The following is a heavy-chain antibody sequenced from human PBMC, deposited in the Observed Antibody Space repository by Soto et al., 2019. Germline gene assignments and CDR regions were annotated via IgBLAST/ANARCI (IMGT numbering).Heavy chain of an antibody. CDR1: GGTFSGYD. V-gene: IGHV4-34*01. Sequence: PSETLSLTCAVYGGTFSGYDWTWIRQPPGTGLEWIGEINHSGSSNYNPSLKSRVTISVDTSKNTLYLQMDSLRAEDTAVYYCVRDDIGLGLDYWGLGTLVTVSS. CDR2: INHSGSS. CDR3: VRDDIGLGLDY. J-gene: IGHJ4*02. D-gene: IGHD1-1*01.